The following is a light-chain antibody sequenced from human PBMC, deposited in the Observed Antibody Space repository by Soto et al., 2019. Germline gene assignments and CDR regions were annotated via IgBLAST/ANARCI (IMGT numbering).Light chain of an antibody. V-gene: IGKV1-9*01. CDR1: QGISSY. J-gene: IGKJ4*02. CDR3: HQLNREIT. CDR2: AAS. Sequence: IQLTQSPSSLSASVGDRVTITCRASQGISSYLAWYQQKPGKAPKLLIYAASTLQSGVPSRFSGSGSGTDFTLTISILPADDFATYYWHQLNREITFGGGTKVEIK.